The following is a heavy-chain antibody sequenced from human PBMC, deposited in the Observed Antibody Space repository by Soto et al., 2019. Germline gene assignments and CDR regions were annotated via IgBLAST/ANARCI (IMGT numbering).Heavy chain of an antibody. D-gene: IGHD3-3*01. V-gene: IGHV3-53*01. CDR1: GFTVSSNY. CDR3: ARDPSYYDFWSGYSSGYYGMDV. CDR2: IYSGGST. Sequence: GGSLRLSCAASGFTVSSNYMSWVRQAPGKGLEWVSVIYSGGSTYYADSVKGRFTISRDNSKNTLYLQMNSLRAEDTAVYYCARDPSYYDFWSGYSSGYYGMDVWGQGTTVTVSS. J-gene: IGHJ6*02.